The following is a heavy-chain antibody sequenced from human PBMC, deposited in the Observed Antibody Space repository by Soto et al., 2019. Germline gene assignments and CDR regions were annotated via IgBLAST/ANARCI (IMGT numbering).Heavy chain of an antibody. CDR2: IYYSGST. CDR1: DGSISSSSYY. J-gene: IGHJ4*02. D-gene: IGHD3-9*01. CDR3: ARLVGYDILTGYYHFDY. V-gene: IGHV4-39*01. Sequence: SETLSLTCTVSDGSISSSSYYWGWIRQPPGKGLEWIGSIYYSGSTYYNPSLKSRVTISVDTSKNQFSLKLSSVTAADTAVYYCARLVGYDILTGYYHFDYWGQGTLVTVSS.